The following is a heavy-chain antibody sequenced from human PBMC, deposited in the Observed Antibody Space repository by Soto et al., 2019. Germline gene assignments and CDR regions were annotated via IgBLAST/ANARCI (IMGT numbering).Heavy chain of an antibody. CDR2: IIPLSGTS. CDR1: GGTFSSSG. Sequence: QVQLVPSGAEVRKPGSSVKVSCKASGGTFSSSGINWVRQAPGQGLEWIGGIIPLSGTSSHAQKFQSRVTITADESTGTVNMELGSLTSDDTAVYYCATSRDTTGYFDHWGQGTLVTVSS. V-gene: IGHV1-69*01. CDR3: ATSRDTTGYFDH. D-gene: IGHD1-1*01. J-gene: IGHJ4*02.